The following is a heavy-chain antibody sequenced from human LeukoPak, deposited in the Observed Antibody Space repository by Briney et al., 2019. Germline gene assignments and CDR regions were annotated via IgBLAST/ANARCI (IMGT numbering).Heavy chain of an antibody. CDR1: GFSFSSYW. D-gene: IGHD3-3*01. V-gene: IGHV3-7*01. CDR2: IKQDGSEN. J-gene: IGHJ3*02. CDR3: ARPVLRFLEWGPQDAFDI. Sequence: PGGSLRLSCAASGFSFSSYWMSWVRQAPGKGLEWVANIKQDGSENYYVDSVKGRFTISRDNAKNSLYLQMNSLRAEDTAVYYCARPVLRFLEWGPQDAFDIWGQGTMVTVSS.